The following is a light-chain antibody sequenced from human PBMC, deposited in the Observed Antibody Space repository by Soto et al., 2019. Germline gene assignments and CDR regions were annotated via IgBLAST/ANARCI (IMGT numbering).Light chain of an antibody. CDR3: QHHDSTPPT. J-gene: IGKJ1*01. V-gene: IGKV4-1*01. CDR2: WAS. Sequence: DIVMTQSPDSLAVSLGERATINCKSSQSVLYSSNNKNYLAWYQQKPGQPPKLLIYWASTRESGVPDRFSDSGSGTDFTLTISSLQAEDVAVYYFQHHDSTPPTFGQGTKVELK. CDR1: QSVLYSSNNKNY.